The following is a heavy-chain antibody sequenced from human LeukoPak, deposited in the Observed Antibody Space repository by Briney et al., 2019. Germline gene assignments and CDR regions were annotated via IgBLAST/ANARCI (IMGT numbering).Heavy chain of an antibody. CDR3: AKGLEYSSSSPLDY. V-gene: IGHV3-9*01. CDR2: ISWNSGSI. Sequence: GRSLRLSCAASGFTFDDYDMHWVRQAPGKGLEWVSGISWNSGSIGYADSVKGRFTISRDNAKNSLYLQMNSLRAEDTALYYCAKGLEYSSSSPLDYWGQGTLVTVSS. J-gene: IGHJ4*02. CDR1: GFTFDDYD. D-gene: IGHD6-6*01.